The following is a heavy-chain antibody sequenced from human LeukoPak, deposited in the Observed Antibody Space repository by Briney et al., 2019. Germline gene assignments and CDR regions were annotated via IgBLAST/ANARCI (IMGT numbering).Heavy chain of an antibody. Sequence: SETLSLTCTDSGGSISSYYWSWIRQPAGKGLEWIGRIYTSGSTNYNPSLKSRVTMSVDTSKNQFSLKLSSVTAADTAVYYCARDLVPTGYYLGWFDPWGQGTLVTVSS. CDR1: GGSISSYY. J-gene: IGHJ5*02. D-gene: IGHD3-9*01. CDR3: ARDLVPTGYYLGWFDP. CDR2: IYTSGST. V-gene: IGHV4-4*07.